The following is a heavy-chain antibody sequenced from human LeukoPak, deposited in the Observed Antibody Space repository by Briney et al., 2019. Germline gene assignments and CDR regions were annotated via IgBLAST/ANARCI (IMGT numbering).Heavy chain of an antibody. CDR2: INSRNTYT. Sequence: GGSLRLSCAASGFNFSIYYMSWVRQAPGRGLEWVSSINSRNTYTYYADSLKGRFTISRDNAKNPLSLHMNSLRAEDTAVYYCSAGGDFDYWGQGTLVTVSS. V-gene: IGHV3-21*01. CDR1: GFNFSIYY. D-gene: IGHD3-10*01. J-gene: IGHJ4*02. CDR3: SAGGDFDY.